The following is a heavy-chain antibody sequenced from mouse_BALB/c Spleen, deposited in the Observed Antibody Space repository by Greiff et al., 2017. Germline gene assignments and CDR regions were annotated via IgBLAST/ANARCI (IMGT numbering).Heavy chain of an antibody. CDR1: GFTFSSFG. CDR2: ISSGSSTI. CDR3: AREGLYGNPDY. D-gene: IGHD2-1*01. V-gene: IGHV5-17*02. Sequence: EVMLVESGGGLVQPGGSRKLSCAASGFTFSSFGMHWVRQAPEKGLEWVAYISSGSSTIYYADTVKGRFTISRDNPKNTLFLQMTSLRSEDTAMYYCAREGLYGNPDYWGQGTTLTVSS. J-gene: IGHJ2*01.